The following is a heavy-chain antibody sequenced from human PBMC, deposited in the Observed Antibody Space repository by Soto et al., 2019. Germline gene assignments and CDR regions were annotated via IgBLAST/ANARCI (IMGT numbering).Heavy chain of an antibody. Sequence: PSETLSLTCTVSGCSISSYYWSWIRQPPGKGLEWIGYIYYSGSTNYNPSLKSRVTISVDTSKNQFSLKLSSVTAADTAVYYCARGYSSSWRLFDYWGQGTLVTVSS. D-gene: IGHD6-13*01. CDR3: ARGYSSSWRLFDY. CDR2: IYYSGST. V-gene: IGHV4-59*01. CDR1: GCSISSYY. J-gene: IGHJ4*02.